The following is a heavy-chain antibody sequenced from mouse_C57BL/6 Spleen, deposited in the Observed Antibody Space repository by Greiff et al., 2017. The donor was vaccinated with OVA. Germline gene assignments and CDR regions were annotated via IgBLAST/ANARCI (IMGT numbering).Heavy chain of an antibody. CDR2: IRNKANGYTT. CDR3: ARYDFYVDY. CDR1: GFTFTDYY. Sequence: EVKLVESGGGLVQPGGSLSLSCAASGFTFTDYYMSWVRQPPGKALEWLGFIRNKANGYTTESSASVKGRFTISRDNSQSILYLQMNALIAEDSATYYCARYDFYVDYWGQGTTLTVSS. V-gene: IGHV7-3*01. J-gene: IGHJ2*01.